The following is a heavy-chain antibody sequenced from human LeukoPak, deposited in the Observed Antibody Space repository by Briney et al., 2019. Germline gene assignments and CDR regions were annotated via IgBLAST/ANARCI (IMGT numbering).Heavy chain of an antibody. D-gene: IGHD6-6*01. CDR2: VGWHGGSI. V-gene: IGHV3-9*01. Sequence: GRSLRLSCVASGFMFDDYAIHWVRQAPGKGLEGVSGVGWHGGSIGYADSVKGRFTVSRDNAKRSLYLQMNSLRAEDTALYYCPKDKSARSSYGDAFDIGGGGTVVSVSS. J-gene: IGHJ3*02. CDR1: GFMFDDYA. CDR3: PKDKSARSSYGDAFDI.